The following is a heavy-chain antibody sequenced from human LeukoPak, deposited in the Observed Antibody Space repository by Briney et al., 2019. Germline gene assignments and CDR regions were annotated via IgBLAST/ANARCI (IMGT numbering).Heavy chain of an antibody. CDR1: GFTFSSYS. CDR2: ISSSSSYI. V-gene: IGHV3-21*01. Sequence: GGSLRLSCAASGFTFSSYSMNWVRQAPGKGLEWVSSISSSSSYIYYADSVKGRFTISRDNTKNSLYLQMNSLRAEDTAVYYCASILAYYYDSSGYLPPKNAFDIWGQGTMVTVSS. CDR3: ASILAYYYDSSGYLPPKNAFDI. J-gene: IGHJ3*02. D-gene: IGHD3-22*01.